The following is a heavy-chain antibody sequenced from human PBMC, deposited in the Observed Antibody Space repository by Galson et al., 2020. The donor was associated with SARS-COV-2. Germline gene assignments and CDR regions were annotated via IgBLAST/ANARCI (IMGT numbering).Heavy chain of an antibody. CDR2: IWYNGSNK. V-gene: IGHV3-33*01. D-gene: IGHD3-10*01. CDR3: ARDLSGYYGMDV. Sequence: GGSLRLSCAASGFTFSSYGMHWVRQAPGKGLEWVAVIWYNGSNKYYADSVKGRFTISRDNSKNTLYLQMNSLRAEDTAVYYCARDLSGYYGMDVWGQGTTVTVSS. J-gene: IGHJ6*02. CDR1: GFTFSSYG.